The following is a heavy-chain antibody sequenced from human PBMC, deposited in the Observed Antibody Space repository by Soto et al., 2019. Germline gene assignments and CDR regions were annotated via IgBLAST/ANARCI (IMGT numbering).Heavy chain of an antibody. CDR1: GGSISSYY. CDR2: IYYSGST. D-gene: IGHD3-22*01. CDR3: ARHYYDSDAFDI. V-gene: IGHV4-59*08. J-gene: IGHJ3*02. Sequence: SETLSLTCTVSGGSISSYYWSWIRQPPGKGLEWIGYIYYSGSTNYNPSLKSRVTISVDTSKNLFSLKLSSVTAADTAVYYCARHYYDSDAFDIWGQGTMFTVSS.